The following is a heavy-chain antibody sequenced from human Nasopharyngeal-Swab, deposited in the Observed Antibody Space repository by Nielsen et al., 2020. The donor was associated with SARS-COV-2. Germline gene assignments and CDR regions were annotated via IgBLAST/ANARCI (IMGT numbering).Heavy chain of an antibody. CDR1: GFTFTSYA. J-gene: IGHJ5*02. CDR3: AKDHVAAKVWSWFDP. V-gene: IGHV3-30*04. D-gene: IGHD2-15*01. Sequence: GESLKISCAASGFTFTSYAMHWVRQAPGKGLEWVAVISYDGSSSYYADSVKGRFIISRDNSRNTLYLQMNSLRAEDTAVYYCAKDHVAAKVWSWFDPWGQGTLVTVSS. CDR2: ISYDGSSS.